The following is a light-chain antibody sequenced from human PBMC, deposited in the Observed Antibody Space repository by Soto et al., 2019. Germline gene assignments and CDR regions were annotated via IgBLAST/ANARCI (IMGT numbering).Light chain of an antibody. CDR3: SSYAGTHVV. Sequence: QSALTQPPSASGSPGQSVTISCTGTSSDVGGYNYVSWYHQHPGKAPKLMIYDVSKRPSGVPDRFSGSKSGNTASLTVSGLQADDEADYYCSSYAGTHVVFGTGTKVTVL. J-gene: IGLJ1*01. V-gene: IGLV2-8*01. CDR2: DVS. CDR1: SSDVGGYNY.